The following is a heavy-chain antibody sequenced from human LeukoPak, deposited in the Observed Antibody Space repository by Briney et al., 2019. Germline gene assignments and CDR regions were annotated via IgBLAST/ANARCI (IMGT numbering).Heavy chain of an antibody. CDR1: GFTFSSYG. Sequence: HSGGSLRLSCAASGFTFSSYGMSWVRQAPGKGLEWVSAISGSGGSTYYADSVKGRFTISRDNSKNTLYLQMNSLRAEDTAVYYCAKAMVRGVIIGSPLDYWGQGTLVTVSS. J-gene: IGHJ4*02. D-gene: IGHD3-10*01. CDR2: ISGSGGST. CDR3: AKAMVRGVIIGSPLDY. V-gene: IGHV3-23*01.